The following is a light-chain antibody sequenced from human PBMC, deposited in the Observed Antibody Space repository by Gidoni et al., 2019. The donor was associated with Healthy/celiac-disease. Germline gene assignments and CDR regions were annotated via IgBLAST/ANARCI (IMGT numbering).Light chain of an antibody. V-gene: IGKV3-15*01. Sequence: ELVITQSPATPSLSPGERATLSCRARQSGSSNLVWYQQKPGQAPRHLIYGASTRATGIPPRFSGSGCGTEFTLTISSLQSEEFAVYYCQQYNNWITWTFGQGTKVEIK. CDR1: QSGSSN. J-gene: IGKJ1*01. CDR2: GAS. CDR3: QQYNNWITWT.